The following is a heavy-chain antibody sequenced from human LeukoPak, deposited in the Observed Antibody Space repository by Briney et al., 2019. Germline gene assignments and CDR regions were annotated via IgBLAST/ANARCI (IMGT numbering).Heavy chain of an antibody. V-gene: IGHV3-48*03. CDR2: ISSSGSTI. D-gene: IGHD3-9*01. J-gene: IGHJ6*03. CDR3: AREAILTGNYYYYYMDV. Sequence: PGGSLRLSCAASGFTFSSYEMNWVRQAPGKGLEWVSYISSSGSTIYYADSVKGRFTISRDNAKNSLYLQMNSLRAEDTAVYYCAREAILTGNYYYYYMDVWGKGTTVTISS. CDR1: GFTFSSYE.